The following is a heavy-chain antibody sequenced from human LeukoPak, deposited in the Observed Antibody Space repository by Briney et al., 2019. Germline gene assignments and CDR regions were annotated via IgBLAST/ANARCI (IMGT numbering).Heavy chain of an antibody. CDR3: ARAGYCSGGSCSKYYYYYYGMDV. D-gene: IGHD2-15*01. Sequence: GGSLRLSCAASGFTFSSYAMSWVRQAPGKGLEWVSAISGSGDSTYYADSVKGRFTISRDNAKNSLYLQMNSLRAEDTAVYYCARAGYCSGGSCSKYYYYYYGMDVWGQGTTVTVSS. CDR1: GFTFSSYA. CDR2: ISGSGDST. V-gene: IGHV3-23*01. J-gene: IGHJ6*02.